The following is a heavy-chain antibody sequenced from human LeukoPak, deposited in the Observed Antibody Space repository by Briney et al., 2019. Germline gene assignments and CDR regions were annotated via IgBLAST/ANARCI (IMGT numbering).Heavy chain of an antibody. CDR1: GFTFSSYG. J-gene: IGHJ4*02. CDR3: ARGGKSELGTCDH. Sequence: GGSLRLSCATFGFTFSSYGMTWVRQAPGKGLEWVSTISISGGTTYYADSVKGRSSISRDNSKSTVYLQLSSLRFDDTAVYYCARGGKSELGTCDHWGQGTLVTVSS. CDR2: ISISGGTT. V-gene: IGHV3-23*01. D-gene: IGHD7-27*01.